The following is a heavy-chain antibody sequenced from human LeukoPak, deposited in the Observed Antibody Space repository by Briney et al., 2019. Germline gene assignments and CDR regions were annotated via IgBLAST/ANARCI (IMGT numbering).Heavy chain of an antibody. Sequence: ASVRVSCKASGGTFSSYAISWVRQAPGQGLEWMGRIIPILGIANYAQKFQGRVTITADKSTSTAYMELSSLRSEDTAVYYCAREGVGATVDYWGQGTLVTVSS. J-gene: IGHJ4*02. CDR3: AREGVGATVDY. V-gene: IGHV1-69*04. CDR1: GGTFSSYA. D-gene: IGHD1-26*01. CDR2: IIPILGIA.